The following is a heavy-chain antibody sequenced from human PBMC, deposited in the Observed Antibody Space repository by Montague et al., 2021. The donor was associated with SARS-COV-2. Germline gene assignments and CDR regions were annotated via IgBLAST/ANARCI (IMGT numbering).Heavy chain of an antibody. J-gene: IGHJ4*02. CDR2: FLYSGST. D-gene: IGHD6-13*01. CDR1: GGSLSSSSYY. CDR3: ARPQQQLAFDY. Sequence: SETLSLTCTVSGGSLSSSSYYWGWIRQPPGKGLEWVGSFLYSGSTYYNPSLKSRVTISVDTSKNQFSLKLGSVTAADTAVYYCARPQQQLAFDYWGQGTLVTVSS. V-gene: IGHV4-39*01.